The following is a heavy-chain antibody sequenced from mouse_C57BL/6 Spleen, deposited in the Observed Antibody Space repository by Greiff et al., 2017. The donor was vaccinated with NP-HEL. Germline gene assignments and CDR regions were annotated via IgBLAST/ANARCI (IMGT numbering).Heavy chain of an antibody. Sequence: QVQLKESGAELVKPGASVKISCKASGYAFSSYWMNWVKQRPGKGLEWIGQIYPGDGDTNYNGKFKGKATLTADKSSSTAYMQLSSLTSEDSAVYFCARSDYSNLDYWGQGTTLTVSS. D-gene: IGHD2-5*01. CDR2: IYPGDGDT. V-gene: IGHV1-80*01. CDR3: ARSDYSNLDY. J-gene: IGHJ2*01. CDR1: GYAFSSYW.